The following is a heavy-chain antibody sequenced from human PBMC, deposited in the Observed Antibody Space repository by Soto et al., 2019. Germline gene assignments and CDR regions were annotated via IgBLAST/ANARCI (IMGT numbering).Heavy chain of an antibody. CDR3: ARGAVMPDS. CDR1: GFTFDSFA. Sequence: PGGSLRLSCAASGFTFDSFAMTWVRQAPGKGLEWVSAISASGGSTFYADSVKGRFTISRDSSKNTLYPQMNSLRAEDTAVYYCARGAVMPDSWGQGTLVTVSS. V-gene: IGHV3-23*01. CDR2: ISASGGST. D-gene: IGHD3-16*01. J-gene: IGHJ4*02.